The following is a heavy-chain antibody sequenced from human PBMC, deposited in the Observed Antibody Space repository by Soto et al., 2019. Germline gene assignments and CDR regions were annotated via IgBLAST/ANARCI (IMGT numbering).Heavy chain of an antibody. CDR2: INPNSGGT. CDR3: ARGHDTWSGSLYYGRDV. D-gene: IGHD3-3*01. J-gene: IGHJ6*02. CDR1: GYTFTGYY. Sequence: ASVKVSCKASGYTFTGYYMHWVRQAPGQGPEWMGWINPNSGGTNYAQKFQGRVTMTRDTSISTAYMDLSRLRSDDTAVYYCARGHDTWSGSLYYGRDVWGQGTTVPVSS. V-gene: IGHV1-2*02.